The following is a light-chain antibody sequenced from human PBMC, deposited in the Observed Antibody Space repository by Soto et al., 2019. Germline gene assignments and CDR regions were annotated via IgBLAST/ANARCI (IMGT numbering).Light chain of an antibody. CDR3: CSYAGSSPSPYA. V-gene: IGLV2-23*02. CDR1: SSDVGSYNL. J-gene: IGLJ1*01. Sequence: QSVLTQPASVSGSPGQSITISCTGTSSDVGSYNLVSWYQHHPGKAPKLMIYEVSKRPSGVSNRFSGSKSGNTASLTISGLQAEDEADYYCCSYAGSSPSPYAFGPGPKVXAL. CDR2: EVS.